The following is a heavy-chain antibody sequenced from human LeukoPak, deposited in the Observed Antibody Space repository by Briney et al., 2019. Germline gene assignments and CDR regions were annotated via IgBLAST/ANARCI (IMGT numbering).Heavy chain of an antibody. Sequence: GGSLRLSCAASGFTFSSYSMNWVRQAPGKGLEWVSSISSSSSYIYYADSVKGRFTISRDNAKNSLYLQMNSLRAEDAAVYYCARVPSTVTPGWEFDYWGQGTLVTVSS. CDR3: ARVPSTVTPGWEFDY. J-gene: IGHJ4*02. V-gene: IGHV3-21*01. D-gene: IGHD4-17*01. CDR1: GFTFSSYS. CDR2: ISSSSSYI.